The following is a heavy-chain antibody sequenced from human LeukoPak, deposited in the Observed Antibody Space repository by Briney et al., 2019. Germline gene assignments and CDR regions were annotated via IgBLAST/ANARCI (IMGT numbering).Heavy chain of an antibody. CDR1: GFTFSSYG. Sequence: GRSLRLSCAASGFTFSSYGMHWRRQAPGKGLEWVAVISYDGSNKYYADSVKGRFTIARDNSKNTLYLQMNSLRAEDTAVYYCAKEDCSSTSCYPYYYYGMDVWGQGTTVTVSS. CDR2: ISYDGSNK. J-gene: IGHJ6*02. D-gene: IGHD2-2*01. CDR3: AKEDCSSTSCYPYYYYGMDV. V-gene: IGHV3-30*18.